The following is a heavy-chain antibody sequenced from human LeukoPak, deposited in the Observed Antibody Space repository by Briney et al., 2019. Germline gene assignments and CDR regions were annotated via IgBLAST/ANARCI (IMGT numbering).Heavy chain of an antibody. D-gene: IGHD3-10*01. Sequence: ASVKVSCKASGYTFTGYYMHWVRQAPGQGLEWMGWINPNSGGTNYAQKFQGRVTMTRDTSISTAYMELRSLRPDDTAVYYCARVYGSGRIDYWGQGTLVTVSS. J-gene: IGHJ4*02. CDR2: INPNSGGT. CDR3: ARVYGSGRIDY. V-gene: IGHV1-2*02. CDR1: GYTFTGYY.